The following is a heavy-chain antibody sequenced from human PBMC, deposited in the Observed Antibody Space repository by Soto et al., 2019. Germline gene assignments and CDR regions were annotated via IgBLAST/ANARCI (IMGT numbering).Heavy chain of an antibody. J-gene: IGHJ4*02. CDR1: GFTFSSYG. D-gene: IGHD6-13*01. Sequence: ESVGGVVQPGRSLRLSCAASGFTFSSYGMHWVRQAPGKGLEWVAVISYDGSNKYYADSVKGRFTISRDNSKNTLYLQMNSLRPEDTAVYYCAKDSKAAAGMNKFDYWGQGTLVTVSS. CDR2: ISYDGSNK. V-gene: IGHV3-30*18. CDR3: AKDSKAAAGMNKFDY.